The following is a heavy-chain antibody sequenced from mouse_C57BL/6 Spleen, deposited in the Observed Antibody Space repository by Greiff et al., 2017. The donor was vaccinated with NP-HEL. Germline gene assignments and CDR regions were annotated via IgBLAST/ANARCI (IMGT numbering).Heavy chain of an antibody. V-gene: IGHV1-53*01. CDR2: INPSNGGT. CDR1: GYTFTSYW. J-gene: IGHJ3*01. CDR3: ARESTYYYGTPFAY. D-gene: IGHD1-1*01. Sequence: QVQLQQPGTELVKPGASVKLSCKASGYTFTSYWMHWVKQRPGQGLEWIGNINPSNGGTNYNEKFKSKATLTVDKSYSTAYMQLSSLTSEDSAVYYCARESTYYYGTPFAYWGQGTLVTVSA.